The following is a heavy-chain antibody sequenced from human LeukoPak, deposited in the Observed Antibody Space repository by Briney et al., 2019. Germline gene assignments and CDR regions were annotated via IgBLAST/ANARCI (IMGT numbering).Heavy chain of an antibody. J-gene: IGHJ4*02. CDR1: GFTFDDYA. CDR2: ISWNSGSV. D-gene: IGHD3-10*01. V-gene: IGHV3-9*01. Sequence: GGSLRLSCAASGFTFDDYAMHWVRQAPGKGLEWVSGISWNSGSVTYADSVQGRFTISRDNAKNSLYLQMNSLRTEDTALYYCAKGRTYYFFDYWGQGTLVTVSS. CDR3: AKGRTYYFFDY.